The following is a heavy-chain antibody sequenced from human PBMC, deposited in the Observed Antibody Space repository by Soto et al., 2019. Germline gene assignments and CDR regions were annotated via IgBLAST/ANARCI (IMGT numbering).Heavy chain of an antibody. CDR2: ISYSGST. CDR3: ARADPDASVGY. Sequence: SETLSLTCTFSGGSMSSHYWTWLRQPPGKGLEWIGYISYSGSTYYNPSLKSRVTISADTSRNQFSLKLSSVIAADTAVYYCARADPDASVGYWGQGTLVTVS. V-gene: IGHV4-59*11. D-gene: IGHD3-16*01. CDR1: GGSMSSHY. J-gene: IGHJ4*02.